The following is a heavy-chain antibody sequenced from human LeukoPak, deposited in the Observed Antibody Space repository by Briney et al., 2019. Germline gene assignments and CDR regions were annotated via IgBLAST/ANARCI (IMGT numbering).Heavy chain of an antibody. CDR2: MNPNSGNT. V-gene: IGHV1-8*02. J-gene: IGHJ3*02. CDR1: GYTFTGYY. CDR3: ARDIADRGDAFDI. Sequence: ASVKVSCKASGYTFTGYYMHWVRQAPGQGLEWMGWMNPNSGNTGYAQKFQGRVTMTRNTSISTAYMELSSLRSEDTAVYYCARDIADRGDAFDIWGQGTMVTVSS. D-gene: IGHD6-13*01.